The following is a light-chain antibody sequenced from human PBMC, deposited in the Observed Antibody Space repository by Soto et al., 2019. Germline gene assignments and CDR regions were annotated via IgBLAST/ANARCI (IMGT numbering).Light chain of an antibody. CDR1: QSVGSSY. V-gene: IGKV3-20*01. Sequence: VLTQSPGTLSLTPGERVTLSCRASQSVGSSYLAWYQQKPGQAPRLVIYGTSNRATGTPDRFSGSGSGTDFTLTISRLEPEDFAVYYCQQYGNSRGTFGQGTMVDVK. J-gene: IGKJ1*01. CDR3: QQYGNSRGT. CDR2: GTS.